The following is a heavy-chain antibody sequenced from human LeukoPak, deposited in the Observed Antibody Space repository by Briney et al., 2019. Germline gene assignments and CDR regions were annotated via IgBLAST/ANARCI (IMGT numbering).Heavy chain of an antibody. J-gene: IGHJ4*02. V-gene: IGHV3-7*01. CDR1: GFTFSNYW. CDR3: ARPATGYCSSAGCHWDS. Sequence: PGGSLRLSCAASGFTFSNYWMTWVRQAPGKGLEWVAHINQDGSEEHYMDSVKARFTISRDNAKNSLSLQMNSLGAQDTAVYYCARPATGYCSSAGCHWDSWGQGTLVTVSS. CDR2: INQDGSEE. D-gene: IGHD2-2*01.